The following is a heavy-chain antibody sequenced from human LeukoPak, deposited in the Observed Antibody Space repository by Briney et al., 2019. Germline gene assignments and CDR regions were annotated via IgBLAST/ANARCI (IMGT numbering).Heavy chain of an antibody. CDR3: ARDRVLLGYY. J-gene: IGHJ4*02. CDR1: GGTFSSYA. CDR2: IIPIFGTA. Sequence: EASVKVSXKASGGTFSSYAISWVRQAPGQGLEWMGRIIPIFGTANYAQKFQGRVTITTDESTSTAYMELSSLRSEDTAVYYCARDRVLLGYYWGQGTLVTVSS. V-gene: IGHV1-69*05. D-gene: IGHD3-10*01.